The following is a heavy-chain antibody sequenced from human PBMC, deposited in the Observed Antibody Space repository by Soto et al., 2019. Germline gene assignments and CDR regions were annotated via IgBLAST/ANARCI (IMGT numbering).Heavy chain of an antibody. J-gene: IGHJ4*02. CDR1: GGSISSGGYS. V-gene: IGHV2-5*08. D-gene: IGHD3-22*01. CDR3: AHPYDRSGYYWGYFDY. Sequence: TLSLTCAVSGGSISSGGYSWSWIRQPPGKGLEWLALIYWDDDKRYSPSLKSRPTITKDTSKNQVVLTMTNMDPVDTGTYYCAHPYDRSGYYWGYFDYWGQGTLVTV. CDR2: IYWDDDK.